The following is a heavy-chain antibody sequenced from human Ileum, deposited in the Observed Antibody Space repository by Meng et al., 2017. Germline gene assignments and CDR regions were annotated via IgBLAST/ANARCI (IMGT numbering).Heavy chain of an antibody. J-gene: IGHJ4*02. CDR2: INHSGST. V-gene: IGHV4-34*01. D-gene: IGHD3-16*01. Sequence: VQLHPWGAGLLKPSETLSLTCAVYGGSSSGYYWSWIRQPPGKGLEWIGEINHSGSTNYNPSLKSRVTISVDTSKNQFSLKLSSVTAADTAVYYCARGGGRYGPDFDYWGQGTLVTVSS. CDR1: GGSSSGYY. CDR3: ARGGGRYGPDFDY.